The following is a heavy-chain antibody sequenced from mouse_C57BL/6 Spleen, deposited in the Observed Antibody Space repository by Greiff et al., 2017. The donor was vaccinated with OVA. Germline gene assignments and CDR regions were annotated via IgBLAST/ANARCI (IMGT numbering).Heavy chain of an antibody. J-gene: IGHJ4*01. Sequence: VKLMESGPGLVQPSQSLSITCTVSGFSLTSYGVHWVRQSPGKGLEWLGVIWRGGSTDYNAAFMSRLSITKDNSKSQVFFKMNSLQADDTAIYYCAAYYYEDYAMDYWGQGTSVTVSS. D-gene: IGHD1-1*01. V-gene: IGHV2-5*01. CDR3: AAYYYEDYAMDY. CDR1: GFSLTSYG. CDR2: IWRGGST.